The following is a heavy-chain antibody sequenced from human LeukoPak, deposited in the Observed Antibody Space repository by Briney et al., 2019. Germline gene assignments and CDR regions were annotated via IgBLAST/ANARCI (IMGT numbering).Heavy chain of an antibody. CDR1: GFTFNTYG. CDR3: AELGITMIGGV. J-gene: IGHJ6*04. CDR2: ISSSGSTI. D-gene: IGHD3-10*02. V-gene: IGHV3-48*03. Sequence: GGSLRLSCAASGFTFNTYGMIWVRQAPGKGLEWVSYISSSGSTIYYADSVKGRFTISRDNAKNSLYLQMNSLRAEDTAVYYCAELGITMIGGVWGKGTTVTISS.